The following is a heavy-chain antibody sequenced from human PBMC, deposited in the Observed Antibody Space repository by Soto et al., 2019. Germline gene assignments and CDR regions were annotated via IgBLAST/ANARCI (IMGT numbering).Heavy chain of an antibody. CDR3: ARFRGVIWVRFDP. D-gene: IGHD3-10*01. CDR1: GFTFSDYY. J-gene: IGHJ5*02. Sequence: GGSLRLSCAASGFTFSDYYISWIRQAPGKGLEWVSYISSSGSTIYYADSVKGRFTISRDNAKNSLYLQMNSLRAEDTAVYYCARFRGVIWVRFDPWGQGTLVTVSS. CDR2: ISSSGSTI. V-gene: IGHV3-11*01.